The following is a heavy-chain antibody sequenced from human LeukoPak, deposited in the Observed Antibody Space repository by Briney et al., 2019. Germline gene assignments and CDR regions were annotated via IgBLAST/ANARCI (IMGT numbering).Heavy chain of an antibody. V-gene: IGHV3-30*02. CDR1: GFTFSSYG. CDR3: AKTPGYYDSSGLDY. J-gene: IGHJ4*02. CDR2: IQYDGSNK. Sequence: GGSLRLSCAPSGFTFSSYGMHWVRQAPGKGLEWVAFIQYDGSNKYYADSVKGRFTISRDNSKNTLYLQMNSLRAEDTAVYYCAKTPGYYDSSGLDYWGQGTLVTVSS. D-gene: IGHD3-22*01.